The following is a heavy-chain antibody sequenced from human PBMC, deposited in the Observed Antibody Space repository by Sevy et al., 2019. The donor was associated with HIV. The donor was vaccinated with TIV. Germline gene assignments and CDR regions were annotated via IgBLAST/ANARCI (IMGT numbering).Heavy chain of an antibody. CDR1: GGTFSSYA. J-gene: IGHJ3*02. CDR3: ASFNYYDSSGSDDAFDI. D-gene: IGHD3-22*01. V-gene: IGHV1-69*13. Sequence: ASVKVSCKASGGTFSSYAISWVRQAPGQGLEWMGGIIPIFGTANYAQKFRGRVTITADESTSTAYMELSSLRSEDTAVYYCASFNYYDSSGSDDAFDIWGQGTMVTVSS. CDR2: IIPIFGTA.